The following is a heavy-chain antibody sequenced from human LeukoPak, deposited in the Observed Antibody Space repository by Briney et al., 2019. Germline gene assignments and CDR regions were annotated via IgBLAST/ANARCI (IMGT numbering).Heavy chain of an antibody. Sequence: GPVKVSCKASGYTFTSYGISWVRQAPGQGLEWMGWISAYNGNTNYAQKLQGRVTMTTDTSTSTAYMELRSLRSDDTAVYYCAREGDSHLGQWFDPWGQGTLVTVSS. J-gene: IGHJ5*02. CDR2: ISAYNGNT. CDR1: GYTFTSYG. CDR3: AREGDSHLGQWFDP. D-gene: IGHD6-13*01. V-gene: IGHV1-18*01.